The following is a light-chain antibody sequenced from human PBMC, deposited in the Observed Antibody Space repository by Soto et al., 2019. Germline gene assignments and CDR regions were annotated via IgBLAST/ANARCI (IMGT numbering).Light chain of an antibody. CDR3: LQDINYPWT. V-gene: IGKV1-6*01. Sequence: IQMTQSPSSLSASVADRVTITCRASQGIGNALGWYQQKKGKTPKVLIYGASNLQSGVPPRFRGSGSGTDFTLAISRLQPEDSETYYCLQDINYPWTFGQGTKVDIK. CDR1: QGIGNA. CDR2: GAS. J-gene: IGKJ1*01.